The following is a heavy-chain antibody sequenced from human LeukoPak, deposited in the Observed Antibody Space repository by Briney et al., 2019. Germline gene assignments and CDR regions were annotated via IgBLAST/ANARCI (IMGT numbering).Heavy chain of an antibody. D-gene: IGHD3-3*01. CDR1: GGSISSYY. V-gene: IGHV4-59*01. CDR3: ARAMISGVVSDAFHI. J-gene: IGHJ3*02. CDR2: IYYSGST. Sequence: KPSETLSLTCTVSGGSISSYYWSWIRQPPGKGLEWIGYIYYSGSTNYNPSLKSRVTISVDTSKNQFSLKLSSVTAADTAVYYCARAMISGVVSDAFHIWGQGTMVTVSS.